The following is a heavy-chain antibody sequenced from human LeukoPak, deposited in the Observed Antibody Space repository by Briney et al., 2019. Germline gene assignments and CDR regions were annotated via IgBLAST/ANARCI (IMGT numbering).Heavy chain of an antibody. CDR1: GLSFGDYT. Sequence: GGSLRLSCEASGLSFGDYTMHWVRQAPGKGLEWVSLISRNGAATKYADSVRGRFTISRDNSKNSLYLRMNSLRAEDTAVYYCAELGITMIGGVWGKGTTVTISS. CDR2: ISRNGAAT. J-gene: IGHJ6*04. V-gene: IGHV3-43*01. CDR3: AELGITMIGGV. D-gene: IGHD3-10*02.